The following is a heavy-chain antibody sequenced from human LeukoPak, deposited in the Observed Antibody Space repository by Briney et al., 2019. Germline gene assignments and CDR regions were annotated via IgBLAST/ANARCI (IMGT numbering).Heavy chain of an antibody. CDR1: GYTFTSYG. D-gene: IGHD4-23*01. CDR2: ISAYNGNT. J-gene: IGHJ6*04. CDR3: ARVPELDYGGGMDV. Sequence: GASVKVSCKASGYTFTSYGISWVRQAPGQGLEWMGWISAYNGNTNYAQKLQGRVTMTTDTSTSTAYMELRSLRSDNTAVYYCARVPELDYGGGMDVWGKGTTVTVSS. V-gene: IGHV1-18*04.